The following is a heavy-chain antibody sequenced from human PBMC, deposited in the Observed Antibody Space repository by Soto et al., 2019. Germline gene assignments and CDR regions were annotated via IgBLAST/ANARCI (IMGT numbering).Heavy chain of an antibody. V-gene: IGHV3-7*01. CDR2: IQDAASET. D-gene: IGHD6-13*01. CDR1: GFMISNYW. Sequence: EVQLVESGGGLVQPGGSLRLSCAVSGFMISNYWMSWVRQAPGKGLEWVANIQDAASETYYVDSVKGRFTISRDTAKNSLYLQLNRLRGEDTAVYYCARGGQSSLSGQYYFDYWGQGILVTVSS. CDR3: ARGGQSSLSGQYYFDY. J-gene: IGHJ4*02.